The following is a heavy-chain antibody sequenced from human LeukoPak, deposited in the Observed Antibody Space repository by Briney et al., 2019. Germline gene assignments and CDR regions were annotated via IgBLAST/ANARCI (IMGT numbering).Heavy chain of an antibody. CDR3: ARRVPAANPYYYYGIDV. V-gene: IGHV1-2*02. CDR2: INPNSGGT. J-gene: IGHJ6*02. Sequence: ASVKVSCKASGYTFTGYYIHWVRQAPGQGPEWMGWINPNSGGTNYAQKFQGRVTMTRDTSITTAYMDLSRLRSDDTAVYYCARRVPAANPYYYYGIDVWGQGTTVTVSS. CDR1: GYTFTGYY. D-gene: IGHD2-2*01.